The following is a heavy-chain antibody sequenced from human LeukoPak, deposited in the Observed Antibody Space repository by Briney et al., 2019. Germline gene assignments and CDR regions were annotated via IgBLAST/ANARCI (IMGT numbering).Heavy chain of an antibody. J-gene: IGHJ4*02. CDR1: GFTFGDYA. CDR3: TSSRGGYNFYFDY. V-gene: IGHV3-49*04. D-gene: IGHD5-24*01. Sequence: GRSLRLSCTASGFTFGDYAMSWVRQAPGKGLEWVGFIRSKAYGGTTEYAASVKGRFTISRDDSKSIAYLQMNSLRTEDTAVYYCTSSRGGYNFYFDYWGQGTLVTVSS. CDR2: IRSKAYGGTT.